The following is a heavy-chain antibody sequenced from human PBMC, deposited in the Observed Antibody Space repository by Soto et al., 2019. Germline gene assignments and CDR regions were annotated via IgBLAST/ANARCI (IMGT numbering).Heavy chain of an antibody. V-gene: IGHV2-5*02. D-gene: IGHD6-19*01. CDR2: IYWDDDK. CDR3: AHGPLALADNYEFDY. J-gene: IGHJ4*02. Sequence: QITLKESGPPLVKPTQTLTLTCTFSGFSLSTSGVNVGWIRQPPGKALEWLALIYWDDDKRYSPSLKSRLTITEDAPIYQLVLTMTNMDPVDTAVYQYAHGPLALADNYEFDYWGQGTLVTVSS. CDR1: GFSLSTSGVN.